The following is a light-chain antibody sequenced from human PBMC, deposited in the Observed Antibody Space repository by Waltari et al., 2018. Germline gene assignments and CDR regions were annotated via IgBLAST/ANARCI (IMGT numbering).Light chain of an antibody. CDR3: QHYYSPPWT. CDR2: WAS. J-gene: IGKJ1*01. Sequence: DIVMTQSPDSLAVSLGERATINCKSSPSVLYSSNNKNYLAWYQQKPGQPPKLLIYWASTRESGVPDRVSGSVSGTDFTLTISSLQAEDVAVYYCQHYYSPPWTFGQGTKVEIK. CDR1: PSVLYSSNNKNY. V-gene: IGKV4-1*01.